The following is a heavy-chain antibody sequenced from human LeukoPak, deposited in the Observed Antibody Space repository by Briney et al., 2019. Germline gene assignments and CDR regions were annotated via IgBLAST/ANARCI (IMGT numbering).Heavy chain of an antibody. CDR2: ISASGGSK. V-gene: IGHV3-23*01. CDR3: AKEVRGSYDY. J-gene: IGHJ4*02. CDR1: GFTFSSFA. D-gene: IGHD1-26*01. Sequence: GGSLRLSCAASGFTFSSFAMAWVRQAPGKGPAWVAGISASGGSKSYADSVKARLSISRDNSKNMLYLQMNSLRAEDTAVYYCAKEVRGSYDYWGQGTLVTVSS.